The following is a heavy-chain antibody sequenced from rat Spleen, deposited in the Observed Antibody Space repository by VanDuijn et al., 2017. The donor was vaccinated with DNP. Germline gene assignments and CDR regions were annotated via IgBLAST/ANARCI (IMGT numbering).Heavy chain of an antibody. D-gene: IGHD1-8*01. CDR2: ISYDGTRT. Sequence: VESGGGLEQPGRSMKLSCAASGFTFSDYAMAWVRQAPKKGLEWVATISYDGTRTYYRDSVKGRFTISRDNADHTLYLQMDSLRSEDTATYYCVREGTTTWFAYWGQGTLVTVSS. J-gene: IGHJ3*01. V-gene: IGHV5-7*01. CDR1: GFTFSDYA. CDR3: VREGTTTWFAY.